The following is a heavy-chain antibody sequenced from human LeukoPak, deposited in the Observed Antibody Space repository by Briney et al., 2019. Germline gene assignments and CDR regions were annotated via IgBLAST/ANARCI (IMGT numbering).Heavy chain of an antibody. V-gene: IGHV4-30-2*01. D-gene: IGHD1-26*01. J-gene: IGHJ4*02. CDR1: GGSISSGGYS. CDR2: IYHSGST. Sequence: SETLSLTCAVSGGSISSGGYSWSWIRQPPGKGLEWLGYIYHSGSTYYNPSLKSRVTISVDRSKNQFSLKLSSVTAADTAVYYCARVVGSYYAVAFFDYWGQGTLVTVSS. CDR3: ARVVGSYYAVAFFDY.